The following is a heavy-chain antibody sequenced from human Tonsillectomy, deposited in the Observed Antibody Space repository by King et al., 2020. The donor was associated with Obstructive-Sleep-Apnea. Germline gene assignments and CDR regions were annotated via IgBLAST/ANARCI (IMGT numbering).Heavy chain of an antibody. J-gene: IGHJ6*02. Sequence: QLQESGPGLVKPSETLSLTCTVSGGSISSSSYYWGWIRQPPGKGLEWIGSIYYSGSTYYNPSLKSRVTISVDTSKNQFSLKLSSVTAADTAVYYCARGTAAHGQRTHYYYYGMDVWGQGTTVTVSS. V-gene: IGHV4-39*07. D-gene: IGHD6-13*01. CDR1: GGSISSSSYY. CDR2: IYYSGST. CDR3: ARGTAAHGQRTHYYYYGMDV.